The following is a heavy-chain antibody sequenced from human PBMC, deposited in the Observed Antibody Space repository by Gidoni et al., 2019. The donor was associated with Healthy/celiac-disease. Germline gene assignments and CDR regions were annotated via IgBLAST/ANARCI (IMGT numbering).Heavy chain of an antibody. Sequence: EVQLVESGGGLVQPGRSMRLSCAAFGFTFDDYAMHWVRQAPGKGLEWVSGISWNSGSIGYADSVKGRFTISRDNAKNSLYLQMNSLRAEDTALYYCAKIDGYMDAFDIWGQGTMVTVSS. CDR1: GFTFDDYA. D-gene: IGHD5-12*01. J-gene: IGHJ3*02. CDR2: ISWNSGSI. V-gene: IGHV3-9*01. CDR3: AKIDGYMDAFDI.